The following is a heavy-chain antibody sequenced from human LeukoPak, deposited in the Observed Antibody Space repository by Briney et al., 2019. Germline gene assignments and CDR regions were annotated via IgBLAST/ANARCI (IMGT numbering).Heavy chain of an antibody. CDR2: ITHTGST. V-gene: IGHV4-34*01. D-gene: IGHD2-8*01. Sequence: SSETLSLTCAVYGGSFSGYYWTWIRQSPWKGLEWIGEITHTGSTNYNPSLKSRVTISVDTSKNQFSLKLNSVTAADTAVYYCARKWGFQNPQAHWGKGALVTVSS. J-gene: IGHJ4*02. CDR1: GGSFSGYY. CDR3: ARKWGFQNPQAH.